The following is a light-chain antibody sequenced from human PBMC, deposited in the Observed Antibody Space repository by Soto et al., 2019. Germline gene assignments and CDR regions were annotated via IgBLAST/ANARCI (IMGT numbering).Light chain of an antibody. CDR3: SSFTTSHTYI. CDR1: SVDVGAYDF. CDR2: VVS. J-gene: IGLJ1*01. Sequence: QSALTQPHSVSGSPGQSVTISCTGTSVDVGAYDFVSWYQQHPGKAPKLLIYVVSGRPSGVPDRFSGSKSCNAASLTISGLQAEDEADYYCSSFTTSHTYIFGTGTKVTVL. V-gene: IGLV2-11*01.